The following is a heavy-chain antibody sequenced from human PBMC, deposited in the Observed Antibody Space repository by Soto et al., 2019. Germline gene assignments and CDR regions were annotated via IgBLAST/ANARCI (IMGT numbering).Heavy chain of an antibody. J-gene: IGHJ4*02. CDR1: GFTFSSYS. D-gene: IGHD3-10*01. Sequence: EVQLVESGGGLVKPGGSLRLSCAASGFTFSSYSMNWVRQAPGKGLEWVSSISSSSSYIYYADSVKGRFTISRDNAKNSLYLQINSLRAEDTAVSYCARRLWRWQKEFDYWGQGTLVTVSS. CDR3: ARRLWRWQKEFDY. V-gene: IGHV3-21*01. CDR2: ISSSSSYI.